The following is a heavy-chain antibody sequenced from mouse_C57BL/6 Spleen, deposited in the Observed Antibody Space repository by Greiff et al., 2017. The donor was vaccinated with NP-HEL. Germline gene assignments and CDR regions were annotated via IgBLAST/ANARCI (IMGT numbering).Heavy chain of an antibody. J-gene: IGHJ4*01. CDR1: GFSLTSYG. V-gene: IGHV2-6*03. CDR3: AGGYGSSYAMDY. CDR2: IWSDGST. Sequence: VMLVESGPGLVAPSQSLSITCTVSGFSLTSYGVHWVRQPPGKGLEWLVVIWSDGSTTYNSALKSRLSISKDNSKSQVVLKMNSLQTDDTAMYYCAGGYGSSYAMDYWGQGTSVTVSS. D-gene: IGHD1-1*01.